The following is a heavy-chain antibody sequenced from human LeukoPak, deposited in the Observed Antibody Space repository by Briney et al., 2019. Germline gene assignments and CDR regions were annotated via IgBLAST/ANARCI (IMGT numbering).Heavy chain of an antibody. D-gene: IGHD1-20*01. Sequence: PSETLSLTCTVSGGSISSSSYYWGWIRQPPGKGLEWIGSTYYSGSTYYNPSLKSRVTISVDTSKNQFSLKLSSVTAADTAVYYCARRVTGTETLDYWGQGTLVTVSS. J-gene: IGHJ4*02. V-gene: IGHV4-39*01. CDR3: ARRVTGTETLDY. CDR2: TYYSGST. CDR1: GGSISSSSYY.